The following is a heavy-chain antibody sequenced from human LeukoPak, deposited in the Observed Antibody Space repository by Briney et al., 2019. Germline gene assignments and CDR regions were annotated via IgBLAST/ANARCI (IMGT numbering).Heavy chain of an antibody. CDR3: ARGPRGTAATDY. D-gene: IGHD2-15*01. Sequence: SETLSLTCAVYGGSFSGYYWSWIRQPPGKGLEWIGEINHSGSTNYNPSLKSRVTISVDTSKNQFSLKLSSVTAADTAVYYCARGPRGTAATDYWGQGTLVTASS. CDR2: INHSGST. CDR1: GGSFSGYY. J-gene: IGHJ4*02. V-gene: IGHV4-34*01.